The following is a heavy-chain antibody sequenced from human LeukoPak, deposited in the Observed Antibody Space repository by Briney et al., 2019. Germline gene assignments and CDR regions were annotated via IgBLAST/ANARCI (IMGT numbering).Heavy chain of an antibody. CDR2: IGYDGSNK. V-gene: IGHV3-30*02. CDR1: GFTFWSYG. Sequence: GGSLRLSCAASGFTFWSYGMHWVRQAPGKGLEWVTFIGYDGSNKYYTDSVKGRFTISRDNSKNTLYLQMNSLRTEDTAVYYCAKDSYYYYIDVWGKGTTVTVSS. J-gene: IGHJ6*03. CDR3: AKDSYYYYIDV.